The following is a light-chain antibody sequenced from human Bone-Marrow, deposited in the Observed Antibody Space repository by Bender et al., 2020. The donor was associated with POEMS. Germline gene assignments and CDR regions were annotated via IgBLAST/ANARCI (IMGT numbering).Light chain of an antibody. CDR2: GYN. Sequence: QSALTQPASVSGSPGHSITISCTGTSSDVGSYDLVSWYQHHAGKAPKLIIYGYNNRPSGVPDRFSGSKSGTSASLAITGLQAEDEGDYYCQSYDNSLGGWVFGGGTKLTVL. CDR3: QSYDNSLGGWV. CDR1: SSDVGSYDL. V-gene: IGLV2-14*02. J-gene: IGLJ3*02.